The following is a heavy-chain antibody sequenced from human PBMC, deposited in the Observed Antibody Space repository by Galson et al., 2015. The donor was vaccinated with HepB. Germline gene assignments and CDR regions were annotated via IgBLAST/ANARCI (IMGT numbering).Heavy chain of an antibody. J-gene: IGHJ4*02. CDR1: GYSISSGYY. Sequence: TLSLTCAVSGYSISSGYYWGWIRQPPGKGLEWIGSIYHSGSTYYNPSLKSRVTISVDTSKNQFSLKLSSVTAADTAVYYCARSIAVAGIREYYFDYWGQGTLVTVSS. V-gene: IGHV4-38-2*01. D-gene: IGHD6-19*01. CDR2: IYHSGST. CDR3: ARSIAVAGIREYYFDY.